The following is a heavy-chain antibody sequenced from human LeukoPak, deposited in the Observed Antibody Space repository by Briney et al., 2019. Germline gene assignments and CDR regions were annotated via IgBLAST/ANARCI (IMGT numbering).Heavy chain of an antibody. Sequence: GGSLRLSCAASGFTFSSYAMHWVRQAPGEGLEWVAVISYDGSNKYYADSVKGRFTISRDNSKNTLYLQMNSLRAEDTAVYYCAREHDYGDYWPLDYWGQGTLVTVSS. D-gene: IGHD4-17*01. CDR1: GFTFSSYA. CDR2: ISYDGSNK. J-gene: IGHJ4*02. V-gene: IGHV3-30*04. CDR3: AREHDYGDYWPLDY.